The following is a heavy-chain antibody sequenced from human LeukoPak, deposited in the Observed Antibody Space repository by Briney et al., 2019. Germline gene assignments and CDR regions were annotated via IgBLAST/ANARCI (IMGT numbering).Heavy chain of an antibody. CDR3: VRTPPNWGFDY. CDR1: GYTFTSYG. V-gene: IGHV1-8*02. Sequence: ASVKVSCKASGYTFTSYGISWVRQATGQGLEWMGWMSPNSGDTGYAQKFQGRVTMTSDSSISTAYMELSSLRSEDTAIYYCVRTPPNWGFDYWGQGTLVTVSS. D-gene: IGHD7-27*01. CDR2: MSPNSGDT. J-gene: IGHJ4*02.